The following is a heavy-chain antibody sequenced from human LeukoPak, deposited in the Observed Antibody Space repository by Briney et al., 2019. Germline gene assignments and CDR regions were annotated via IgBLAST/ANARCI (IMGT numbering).Heavy chain of an antibody. CDR1: GFTFSDYA. CDR3: ARDLNWGFDY. D-gene: IGHD7-27*01. Sequence: AGGSLRHSCAASGFTFSDYAMNWVRQAPMKGLEWVSHINGDSGLIDYAGSVRGRFTISRDNAQNSLYLQMNSLRAEDTAVYYCARDLNWGFDYWGQGILVTVSS. CDR2: INGDSGLI. V-gene: IGHV3-48*01. J-gene: IGHJ4*02.